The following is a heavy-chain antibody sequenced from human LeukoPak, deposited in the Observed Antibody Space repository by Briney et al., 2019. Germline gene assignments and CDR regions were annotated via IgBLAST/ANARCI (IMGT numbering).Heavy chain of an antibody. CDR3: ARDLVPAATSYWFDP. CDR1: GGSISSYY. D-gene: IGHD2-2*01. Sequence: SETLSLTCTVSGGSISSYYWSWIRQPPGKGLEWIGYIYYSGSTNYNPSPKSRVTISVDTSKNQFSLKLSSVTAADTAVYYCARDLVPAATSYWFDPWGQGTLVTVSS. V-gene: IGHV4-59*01. J-gene: IGHJ5*02. CDR2: IYYSGST.